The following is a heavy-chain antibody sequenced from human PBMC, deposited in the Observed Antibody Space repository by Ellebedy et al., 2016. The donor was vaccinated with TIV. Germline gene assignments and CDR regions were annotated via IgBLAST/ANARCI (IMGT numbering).Heavy chain of an antibody. V-gene: IGHV3-66*01. J-gene: IGHJ3*02. CDR2: MFIDSTT. D-gene: IGHD1-7*01. CDR3: ARETFNDVDLDLWGLFDI. CDR1: GLTVSSNY. Sequence: GESLKISCAASGLTVSSNYMSWVRQAPGKGLEWVSVMFIDSTTYYADSVKGRFTISRDSSKKTLYLQMNSLRAEDTGIYYCARETFNDVDLDLWGLFDIWGQGTMVTVSS.